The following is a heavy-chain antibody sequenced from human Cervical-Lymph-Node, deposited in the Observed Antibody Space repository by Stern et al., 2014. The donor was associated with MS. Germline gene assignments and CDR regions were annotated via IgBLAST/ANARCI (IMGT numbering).Heavy chain of an antibody. CDR3: AAPGRIVPAADMHFDY. D-gene: IGHD2-2*01. J-gene: IGHJ4*02. Sequence: QLVQSGPEVKKPGTSVKVSCKASGFTFTSSAVQWVRQARGQRLERIGWSVVGSGNTNCAQKFQERVTITRDMSTSTAYMELSSLRSEDTAVYYCAAPGRIVPAADMHFDYWGQGTLVTVSS. V-gene: IGHV1-58*01. CDR1: GFTFTSSA. CDR2: SVVGSGNT.